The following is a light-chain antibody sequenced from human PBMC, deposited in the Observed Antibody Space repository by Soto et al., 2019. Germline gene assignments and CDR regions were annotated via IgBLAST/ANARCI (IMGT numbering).Light chain of an antibody. CDR3: SSYTSSTTRV. J-gene: IGLJ2*01. Sequence: QSALTQPASVSGSPGQSITISCTGTSSEVGGYNYVSWYQQHPGKVPKPMIYDVGNRPSGVSNRFSGSKSGNMASLTISGLQAEYEADYYCSSYTSSTTRVFGGGTKLTVL. V-gene: IGLV2-14*01. CDR2: DVG. CDR1: SSEVGGYNY.